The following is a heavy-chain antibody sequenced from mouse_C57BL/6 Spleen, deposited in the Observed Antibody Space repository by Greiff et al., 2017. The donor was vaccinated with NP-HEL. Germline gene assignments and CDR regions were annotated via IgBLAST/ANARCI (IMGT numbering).Heavy chain of an antibody. Sequence: EVHLVESGGGLVQPGGSLSLSCAASGFTFTDYYMSWVRQPPGKALEWLGFIRNKANGYTTEYSASVKGRFTISRDNSQSILYLQMNALRAEDSATYYCARYMTTVVANWYFDVWGTGTTVTVSS. J-gene: IGHJ1*03. CDR1: GFTFTDYY. V-gene: IGHV7-3*01. D-gene: IGHD1-1*01. CDR2: IRNKANGYTT. CDR3: ARYMTTVVANWYFDV.